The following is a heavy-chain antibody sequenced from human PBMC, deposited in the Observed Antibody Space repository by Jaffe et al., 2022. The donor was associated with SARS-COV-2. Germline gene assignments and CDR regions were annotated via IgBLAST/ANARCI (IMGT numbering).Heavy chain of an antibody. V-gene: IGHV4-39*01. J-gene: IGHJ2*01. CDR2: IYYSGST. CDR3: ARQPLSGSYLPGGGFDL. CDR1: GGSISSSSYY. Sequence: QLQLQESGPGLVKPSETLSLTCTVSGGSISSSSYYWGWIRQPPGKGLEWIGSIYYSGSTYYNPSLKSRVTISVDTSKNQFSLKLSSVTAADTAVYYCARQPLSGSYLPGGGFDLWGRGTLVTVSS. D-gene: IGHD1-26*01.